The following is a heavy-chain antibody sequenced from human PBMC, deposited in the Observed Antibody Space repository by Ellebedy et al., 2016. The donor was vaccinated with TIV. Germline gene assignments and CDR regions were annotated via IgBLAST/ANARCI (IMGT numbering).Heavy chain of an antibody. CDR1: GVSISSSS. CDR2: LSSSGST. J-gene: IGHJ6*02. CDR3: AGKIAGYYYGLDV. Sequence: MPSETLSLTCTVSGVSISSSSWSWFRQPPGKGLEWIGYLSSSGSTYYNPSLKSRVTISIDTSRNQFSLRLTSVTAADTAVYFCAGKIAGYYYGLDVWGQGTTVTVSS. V-gene: IGHV4-59*08.